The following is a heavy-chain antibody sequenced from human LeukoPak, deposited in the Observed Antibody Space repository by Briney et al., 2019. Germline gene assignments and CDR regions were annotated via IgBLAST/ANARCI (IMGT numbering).Heavy chain of an antibody. CDR1: GFTFSSYA. CDR2: ISYDGSNK. V-gene: IGHV3-30*04. J-gene: IGHJ4*02. Sequence: GGSLRLSCAASGFTFSSYAMHWVRQAPGKGLEWVAVISYDGSNKYYADSVKGRFTISRDNSKNTLYLQMNSLRAEDTAVYYCARGKGHADYWGQGTLVTVSS. CDR3: ARGKGHADY.